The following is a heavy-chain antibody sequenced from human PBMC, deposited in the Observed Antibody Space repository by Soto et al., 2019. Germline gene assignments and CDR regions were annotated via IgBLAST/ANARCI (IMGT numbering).Heavy chain of an antibody. Sequence: PSETLSLTCAVYGGSFSGYYWSWIRQPPGKGLEWIGEINHSGSTNYNPSLKSRVTISVDTSKNQFSLKLSSVTAADTAVYYCARGVRLHFGELSPKFDYWGQGTLVTVSS. CDR1: GGSFSGYY. V-gene: IGHV4-34*01. D-gene: IGHD3-16*02. J-gene: IGHJ4*02. CDR2: INHSGST. CDR3: ARGVRLHFGELSPKFDY.